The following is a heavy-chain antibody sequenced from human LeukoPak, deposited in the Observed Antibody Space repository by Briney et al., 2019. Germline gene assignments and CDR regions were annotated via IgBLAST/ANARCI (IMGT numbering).Heavy chain of an antibody. J-gene: IGHJ4*02. V-gene: IGHV4-34*01. D-gene: IGHD3-16*01. Sequence: SETLSLTCAVYGGSFSGYCWSWIRQPPGKGLEWIGEINHSGSTNYNPSLKSRVTISVDTSKNQFSLKLSSVTAADTAVYYCARGQRWGGHENDYWGQGTLVTASS. CDR1: GGSFSGYC. CDR2: INHSGST. CDR3: ARGQRWGGHENDY.